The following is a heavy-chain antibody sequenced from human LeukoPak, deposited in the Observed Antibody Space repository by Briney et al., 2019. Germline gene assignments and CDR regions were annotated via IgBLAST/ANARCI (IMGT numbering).Heavy chain of an antibody. CDR1: GGSVSSTNW. CDR2: VHLDGRT. D-gene: IGHD6-25*01. CDR3: AREGGLYRPLDY. V-gene: IGHV4-4*02. Sequence: PSETLSLTCGVSGGSVSSTNWWTWIRQPPGKGLEWIGEVHLDGRTNFNPSLKSRLTMSVDLSENHVSLKLTSVNAADTAVYYCAREGGLYRPLDYSGQGTLVTVSS. J-gene: IGHJ4*02.